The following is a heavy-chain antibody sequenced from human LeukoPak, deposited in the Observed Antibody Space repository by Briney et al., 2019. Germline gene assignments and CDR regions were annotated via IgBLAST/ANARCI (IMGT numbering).Heavy chain of an antibody. CDR1: GGSFSGYY. V-gene: IGHV4-34*01. CDR2: INHSGST. Sequence: SETLSLTCAVYGGSFSGYYWSWIRQPPGKGLEWIGEINHSGSTNYNPSLKSRATISVDTSKNQFSLKLSSVTAADTAVYYCARIRQLRRPFDYWGQGTLVTVSS. CDR3: ARIRQLRRPFDY. D-gene: IGHD1-7*01. J-gene: IGHJ4*02.